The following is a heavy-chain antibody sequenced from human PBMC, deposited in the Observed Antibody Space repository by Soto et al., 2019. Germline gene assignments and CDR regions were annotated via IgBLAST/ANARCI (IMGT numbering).Heavy chain of an antibody. Sequence: KSGPTLVNPTQTLTLTCTFSGFSLSTSGMCVSWIRQPPGKALEWLALIDWDDDKYYSTSLKTRLTISKDTSKNQVVLTMTNMDPVDTATYYCARDYYVSSGYFDYYYYYGMDVWGQGTTVTVSS. CDR1: GFSLSTSGMC. CDR3: ARDYYVSSGYFDYYYYYGMDV. D-gene: IGHD3-22*01. V-gene: IGHV2-70*01. J-gene: IGHJ6*02. CDR2: IDWDDDK.